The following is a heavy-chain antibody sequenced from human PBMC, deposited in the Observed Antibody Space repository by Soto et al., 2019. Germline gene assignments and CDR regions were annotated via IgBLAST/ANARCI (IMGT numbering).Heavy chain of an antibody. CDR3: AKVSSWGPAAQPHFDY. CDR1: GFTFSSYG. CDR2: ISYDGSNK. D-gene: IGHD2-2*01. Sequence: GGSLRLSCAASGFTFSSYGMHWVRQAPGKGLEWVAVISYDGSNKYYADSVKGRFTISRDNSKNTLYLQMNSLRAEDTAVYYCAKVSSWGPAAQPHFDYWGQGTLVTVSS. J-gene: IGHJ4*02. V-gene: IGHV3-30*18.